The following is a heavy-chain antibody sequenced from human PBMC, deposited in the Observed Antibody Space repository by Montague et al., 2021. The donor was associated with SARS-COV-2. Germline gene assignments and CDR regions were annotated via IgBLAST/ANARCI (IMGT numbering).Heavy chain of an antibody. J-gene: IGHJ6*02. CDR3: ARVRYYGSGTSLGMDV. V-gene: IGHV4-34*01. CDR2: INHSGST. Sequence: SETLFLTCAVYGGSFSGYYWSWVRQPPGKGLEWIGEINHSGSTNYNPSLKSRVTISVDTSKNQFSLKLSSVTAADTAVYYCARVRYYGSGTSLGMDVWGQGITVTVSS. CDR1: GGSFSGYY. D-gene: IGHD3-10*01.